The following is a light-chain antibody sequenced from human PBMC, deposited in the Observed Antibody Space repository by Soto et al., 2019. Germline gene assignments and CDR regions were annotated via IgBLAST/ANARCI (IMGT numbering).Light chain of an antibody. Sequence: QYALTQPASVSGSPGQSITISCTGTSSDVGGYNYVSWYQHHPGKAPKLMIFDVSYRPSGVSNRFSGSKSGNTASLTISGLQAEDEADYYCSSHTSSSTLVVFGGGTKLTVL. CDR2: DVS. CDR3: SSHTSSSTLVV. J-gene: IGLJ2*01. V-gene: IGLV2-14*03. CDR1: SSDVGGYNY.